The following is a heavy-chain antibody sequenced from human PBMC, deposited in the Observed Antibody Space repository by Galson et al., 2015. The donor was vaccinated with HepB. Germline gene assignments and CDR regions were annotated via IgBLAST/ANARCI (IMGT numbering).Heavy chain of an antibody. CDR1: GFSFTNYA. D-gene: IGHD3-10*01. Sequence: SLRLSCAASGFSFTNYAMTWVRQAPGKGLEWVSSISSDATYIYYANSVRGRFTISRDNAKNSLFLQMNNLRAEDTAVYYCARDYRPDFGSGSYYPNYFDPWGQGTLVTVSS. J-gene: IGHJ5*02. V-gene: IGHV3-21*01. CDR2: ISSDATYI. CDR3: ARDYRPDFGSGSYYPNYFDP.